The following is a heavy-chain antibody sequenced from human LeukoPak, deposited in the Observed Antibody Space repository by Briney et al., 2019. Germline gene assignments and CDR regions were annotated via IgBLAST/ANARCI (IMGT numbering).Heavy chain of an antibody. J-gene: IGHJ4*02. D-gene: IGHD4-17*01. CDR2: ISSRGSYI. CDR1: GVTFRSYS. Sequence: GGSLRLSCAASGVTFRSYSMNWVRQAPGKGLEWVSSISSRGSYIYYADSLKGRFTISRDNAKNSLYLQMNSLRAEDTAVYYCARDSLDADYVFDYWGQGTLVTVSS. V-gene: IGHV3-21*01. CDR3: ARDSLDADYVFDY.